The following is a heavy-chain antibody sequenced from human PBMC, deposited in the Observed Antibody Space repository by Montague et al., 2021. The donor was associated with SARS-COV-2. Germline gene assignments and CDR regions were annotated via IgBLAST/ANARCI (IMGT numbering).Heavy chain of an antibody. J-gene: IGHJ2*01. CDR3: ARGAPTISMIVVVFTGAGWYFDL. D-gene: IGHD3-22*01. Sequence: SETLSLTCAVHGGSFSDYYWSWIRQPPGKGLEWIGEINHSGSTNYNPSLKSRVTISVDTSKNQFSLKLSSVTAADTAVCYCARGAPTISMIVVVFTGAGWYFDLWGRGTLVTVSS. CDR1: GGSFSDYY. CDR2: INHSGST. V-gene: IGHV4-34*01.